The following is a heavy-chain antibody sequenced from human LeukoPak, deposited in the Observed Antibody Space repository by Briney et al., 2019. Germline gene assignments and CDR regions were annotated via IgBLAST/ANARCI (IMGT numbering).Heavy chain of an antibody. CDR1: GFTFSSYG. V-gene: IGHV3-30*18. Sequence: GGSLRLSCAASGFTFSSYGMHWVRQAPGKGLEWVAVISYDGSNKYYADSVKGRFTISRDNSKNTLYLQMNSLRAGDTAVYYCAKDRTSDYGDYYYYGMDVWGQGTTVTVSS. D-gene: IGHD4-17*01. J-gene: IGHJ6*02. CDR3: AKDRTSDYGDYYYYGMDV. CDR2: ISYDGSNK.